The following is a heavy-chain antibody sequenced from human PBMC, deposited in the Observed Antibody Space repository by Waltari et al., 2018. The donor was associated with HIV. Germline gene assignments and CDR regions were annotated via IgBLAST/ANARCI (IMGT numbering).Heavy chain of an antibody. Sequence: EVQLVESGGGLVQHGGALRLSCAASGFTFSTYWMSWVRQAPGKGLEWVASIIQHGSEKYYVDSVKGRFTISRDNAKNSLYLQMNSLRAEDTAVYYCARGGLGVFDYWGQGTLVTVSS. V-gene: IGHV3-7*01. D-gene: IGHD3-16*01. CDR1: GFTFSTYW. CDR2: IIQHGSEK. J-gene: IGHJ4*02. CDR3: ARGGLGVFDY.